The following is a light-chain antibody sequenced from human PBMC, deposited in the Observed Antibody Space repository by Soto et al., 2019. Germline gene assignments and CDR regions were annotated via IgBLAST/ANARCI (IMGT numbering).Light chain of an antibody. CDR2: GVS. CDR3: QQYHNTPIT. J-gene: IGKJ5*01. CDR1: QSVSSNY. Sequence: EIVLTQSPGTPSLSPGRRATPSCMASQSVSSNYLAWYQQIPGQAPRLLIYGVSSRAAGIPDRFSGSGSGTDFTLTINRLETEDFAVYYCQQYHNTPITFGQGTRLENK. V-gene: IGKV3-20*01.